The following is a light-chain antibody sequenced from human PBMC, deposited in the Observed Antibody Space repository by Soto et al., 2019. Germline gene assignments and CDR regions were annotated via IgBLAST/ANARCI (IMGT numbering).Light chain of an antibody. CDR1: QSVSSY. Sequence: EIVLTQSPATLSLSPGERATLSCRASQSVSSYLAWYQQKPGQAPRLLIYDASNRATGIPARFSGSGSGTDFTLTISIPEPEDLAVYYCQQRSNWPLYTFGQGTKLEIK. J-gene: IGKJ2*01. V-gene: IGKV3-11*01. CDR2: DAS. CDR3: QQRSNWPLYT.